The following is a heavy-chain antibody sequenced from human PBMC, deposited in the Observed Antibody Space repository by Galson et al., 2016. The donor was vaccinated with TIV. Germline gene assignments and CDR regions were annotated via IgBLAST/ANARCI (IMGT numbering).Heavy chain of an antibody. Sequence: SLRLSCAAAGFSFSDYGIHWVRQAPGKGLEWVAVIWYDGSNEHYLDSVKGRFTISRDKSKNTVYLQMNNLRAEDTAVYYCAGDPRLYGDYSLGYFDYWGLGTLVTVSS. J-gene: IGHJ4*02. CDR1: GFSFSDYG. D-gene: IGHD4-17*01. CDR3: AGDPRLYGDYSLGYFDY. V-gene: IGHV3-33*01. CDR2: IWYDGSNE.